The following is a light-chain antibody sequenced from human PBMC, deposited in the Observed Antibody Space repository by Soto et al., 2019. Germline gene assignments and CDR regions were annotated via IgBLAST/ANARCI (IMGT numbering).Light chain of an antibody. CDR2: DVT. Sequence: QSALTQPRSVTGSAGHSVTMSCTGTNSDVGGYNYVSWYQQHPAKAPKLMIYDVTKRPSGVPDRFSGSKSGNTASLTISGLQAEDEADYYCCSYAGSYSYVFGPGTKVTVL. CDR3: CSYAGSYSYV. CDR1: NSDVGGYNY. J-gene: IGLJ1*01. V-gene: IGLV2-11*01.